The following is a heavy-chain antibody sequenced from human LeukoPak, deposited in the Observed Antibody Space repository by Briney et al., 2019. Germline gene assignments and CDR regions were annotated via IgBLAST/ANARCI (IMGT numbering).Heavy chain of an antibody. Sequence: GGSLRLSCAASGFAFSIYAMNWVRQAPGKGLEWLSDISARGGDTYYADSVKGRFTISRDNSKNTLYLQMNSLRAEDTAVYYCARDSGHYDFWSGYYTGPFDYWGQGTLVTVSS. CDR2: ISARGGDT. J-gene: IGHJ4*02. V-gene: IGHV3-23*01. CDR1: GFAFSIYA. CDR3: ARDSGHYDFWSGYYTGPFDY. D-gene: IGHD3-3*01.